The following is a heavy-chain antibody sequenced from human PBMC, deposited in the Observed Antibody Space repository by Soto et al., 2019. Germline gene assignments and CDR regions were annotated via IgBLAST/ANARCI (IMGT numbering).Heavy chain of an antibody. CDR3: ARVFRTYYDLLTGYIFDY. V-gene: IGHV1-18*01. D-gene: IGHD3-9*01. CDR1: GYTFTSYG. J-gene: IGHJ4*02. CDR2: ISAYNGNT. Sequence: ASVKVSCKASGYTFTSYGISWVRQAPGQGLEWMGWISAYNGNTNYAQKLQGRVTMTTDTSTSTAYMELRSLRSDDTAVYYCARVFRTYYDLLTGYIFDYWGQGPLVTVSS.